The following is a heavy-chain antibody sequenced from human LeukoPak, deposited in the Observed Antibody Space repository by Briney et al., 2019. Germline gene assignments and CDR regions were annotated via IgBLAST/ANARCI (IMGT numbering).Heavy chain of an antibody. CDR3: AKEKVPISMPAWYFDL. CDR2: IAHDGSVQ. Sequence: PGGSLRLSCAASGFTFSSYGMHWVRQAPGKGLEWVTVIAHDGSVQYYTDSVKGRFTISRDDSKNTLYLQMNSLRAEDTAIYYCAKEKVPISMPAWYFDLWGCGTLVTVSS. J-gene: IGHJ2*01. CDR1: GFTFSSYG. D-gene: IGHD2/OR15-2a*01. V-gene: IGHV3-30*18.